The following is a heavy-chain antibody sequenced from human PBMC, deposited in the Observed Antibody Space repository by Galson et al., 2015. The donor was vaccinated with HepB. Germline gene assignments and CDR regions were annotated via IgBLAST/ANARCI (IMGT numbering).Heavy chain of an antibody. CDR2: IIPIFGTA. J-gene: IGHJ6*02. D-gene: IGHD6-13*01. Sequence: QSGAEVKKPGESLRISCKASGGTFSSYAISWVRQAPGQGLEWMGGIIPIFGTANYAQKFQGRVTITADKSTSTAYMELSSLRSEDTAVYYCARDRIAAAPDDYYYYGMDVWGQGTTVTVSS. V-gene: IGHV1-69*06. CDR1: GGTFSSYA. CDR3: ARDRIAAAPDDYYYYGMDV.